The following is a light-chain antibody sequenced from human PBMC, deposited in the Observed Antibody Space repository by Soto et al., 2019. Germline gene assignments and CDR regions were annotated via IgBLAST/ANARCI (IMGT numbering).Light chain of an antibody. V-gene: IGKV1-39*01. Sequence: DIQMTQSPSSLSAFVGDRVTITCRASQTIIRYLNWYQQKPGRAPNLLIYAASSLQSGVPSRFSGRGSGTEFTLTITSLQPEDFATYYCQQSYSTLFTFGPGTKVEIK. J-gene: IGKJ3*01. CDR3: QQSYSTLFT. CDR1: QTIIRY. CDR2: AAS.